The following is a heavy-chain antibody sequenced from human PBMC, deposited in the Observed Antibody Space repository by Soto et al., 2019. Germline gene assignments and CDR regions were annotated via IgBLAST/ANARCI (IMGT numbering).Heavy chain of an antibody. CDR2: IYYGGGT. CDR3: ASPHGSGDSCYFTY. Sequence: SETLSLTCNVSRGSISSSSHYWAWIRQPPGKGLEWIGTIYYGGGTNYSPSLKSRVTIAVETSKNHLSLKLSSVTAADTAVYYWASPHGSGDSCYFTYWGQGALVTVSS. D-gene: IGHD2-15*01. V-gene: IGHV4-39*02. J-gene: IGHJ4*02. CDR1: RGSISSSSHY.